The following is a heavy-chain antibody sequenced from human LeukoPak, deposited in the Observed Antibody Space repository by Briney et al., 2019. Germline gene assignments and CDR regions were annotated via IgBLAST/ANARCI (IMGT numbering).Heavy chain of an antibody. V-gene: IGHV4-59*08. CDR2: FYYSVST. CDR3: ARLGPHSKYNWFDP. D-gene: IGHD3-10*01. J-gene: IGHJ5*02. Sequence: SETLSLTCTVSGDSFSTFYWSWIRQPPGKGLEWIGYFYYSVSTNYNPSLKSRVTISVDASKNQFSRALRSVTAADTAVYYCARLGPHSKYNWFDPWGQGTLVTVSS. CDR1: GDSFSTFY.